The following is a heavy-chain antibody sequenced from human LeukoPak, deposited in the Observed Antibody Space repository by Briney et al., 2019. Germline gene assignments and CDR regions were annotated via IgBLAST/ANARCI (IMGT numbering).Heavy chain of an antibody. J-gene: IGHJ6*03. V-gene: IGHV1-69*01. Sequence: SVKVSCKASGGTFSSYAISWVRQAPGQGLEWMGGIIPIFGTANYAQKFQGRVTITADESTSTAYMELSSLRSEDTAVYYCARDDPVDTAMVRASPYYYYMDVWGKGTTVTVSS. CDR3: ARDDPVDTAMVRASPYYYYMDV. CDR1: GGTFSSYA. D-gene: IGHD5-18*01. CDR2: IIPIFGTA.